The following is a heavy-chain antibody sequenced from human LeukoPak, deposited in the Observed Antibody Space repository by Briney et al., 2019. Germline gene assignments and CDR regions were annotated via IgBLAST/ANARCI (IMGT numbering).Heavy chain of an antibody. CDR3: ARLVVPAAYFDY. V-gene: IGHV3-66*02. D-gene: IGHD2-2*01. Sequence: GGSLRLSCAASGITVRSYYMFWVRQAPGKGLEWVSLIYSGDSTYYADSVKGRFTISRDTSKNTVYLQMNSLRAEDTAVYYCARLVVPAAYFDYWGQGTLVTVSS. CDR1: GITVRSYY. CDR2: IYSGDST. J-gene: IGHJ4*02.